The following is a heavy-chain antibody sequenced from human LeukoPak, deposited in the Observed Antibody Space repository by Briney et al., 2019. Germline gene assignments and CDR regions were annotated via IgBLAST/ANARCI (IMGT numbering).Heavy chain of an antibody. CDR2: IYYSGST. CDR1: GGSISSYY. Sequence: SETLSLTCTVSGGSISSYYWSWIRQPPGKGLEWIGYIYYSGSTNYNPPLKSRVTISVDTSKNQFSLKLSSVTAADTAVYYCARMSDFWSGYRSGYYFDYWGQGTLVTVSS. V-gene: IGHV4-59*01. J-gene: IGHJ4*02. D-gene: IGHD3-3*01. CDR3: ARMSDFWSGYRSGYYFDY.